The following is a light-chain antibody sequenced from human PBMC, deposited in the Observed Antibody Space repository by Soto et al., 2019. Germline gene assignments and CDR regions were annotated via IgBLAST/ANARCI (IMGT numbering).Light chain of an antibody. CDR2: GAS. CDR1: ENVRTF. V-gene: IGKV3-11*01. Sequence: ILTQSPAPLSLSRGERATLSCRASENVRTFVDWYQQKPGQAPRLLIYGASNRATDIPARFSGSWSGTDFTLTISNLEPEDFAVYYCQQHSHWPPWTFGQGTKVDI. J-gene: IGKJ1*01. CDR3: QQHSHWPPWT.